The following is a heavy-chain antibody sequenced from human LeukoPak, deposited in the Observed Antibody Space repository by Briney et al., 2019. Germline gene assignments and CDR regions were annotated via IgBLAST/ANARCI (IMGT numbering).Heavy chain of an antibody. D-gene: IGHD3-10*01. Sequence: SETLSLTCTVSGLSISANSGSWIRQSPGKGLEWIGYLYNSMNTNYSPYLTSRVTISVDTPKNQLSLKLSSATAADTAVYYCARGARSSDYWGEGTLVTVSS. J-gene: IGHJ4*02. CDR1: GLSISANS. CDR2: LYNSMNT. CDR3: ARGARSSDY. V-gene: IGHV4-59*13.